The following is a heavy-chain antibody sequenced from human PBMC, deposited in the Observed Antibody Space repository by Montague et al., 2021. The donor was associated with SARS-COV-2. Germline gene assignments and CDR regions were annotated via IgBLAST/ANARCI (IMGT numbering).Heavy chain of an antibody. Sequence: SLRLSCAASGFTFSVYGMSWVRQAPGKGLEWASGISDSGGSTYYADSVKGRFTISRDNSKNTLYLQMNSLRAEDTAVYYCASRGVRYQRGVWYCFDYWGQGTLVTVSS. CDR3: ASRGVRYQRGVWYCFDY. D-gene: IGHD3-9*01. J-gene: IGHJ4*02. V-gene: IGHV3-23*01. CDR1: GFTFSVYG. CDR2: ISDSGGST.